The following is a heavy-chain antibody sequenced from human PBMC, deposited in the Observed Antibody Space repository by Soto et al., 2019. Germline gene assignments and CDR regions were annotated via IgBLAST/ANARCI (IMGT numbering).Heavy chain of an antibody. CDR3: ARLHRLELVLDY. V-gene: IGHV4-59*01. Sequence: QVQLQESCPGLVKTSETLSLTCTVSGDSFSSYYWSWIRQPPGKGLEWIGFIYYTGGTNYNPSLKSRVSMSVDMSTKQFSLNLFSVTAADTAVYYCARLHRLELVLDYWGQGALVTVSS. J-gene: IGHJ4*02. D-gene: IGHD6-6*01. CDR2: IYYTGGT. CDR1: GDSFSSYY.